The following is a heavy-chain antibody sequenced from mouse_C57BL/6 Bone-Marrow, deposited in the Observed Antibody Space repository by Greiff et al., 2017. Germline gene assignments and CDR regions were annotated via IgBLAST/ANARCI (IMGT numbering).Heavy chain of an antibody. CDR2: IDPNSCGT. Sequence: QVQLQQPGAELVKPGASVKLSCKASGYTFTSYWMHWVKQRPGRGLEWIGRIDPNSCGTKYNEKFKSKATLTVDKPSSTAYMQLSSLTSEDSAGYYCARLQIYYDYDGEDDYAMDYWGQGTSVTVSS. CDR1: GYTFTSYW. J-gene: IGHJ4*01. D-gene: IGHD2-4*01. CDR3: ARLQIYYDYDGEDDYAMDY. V-gene: IGHV1-72*01.